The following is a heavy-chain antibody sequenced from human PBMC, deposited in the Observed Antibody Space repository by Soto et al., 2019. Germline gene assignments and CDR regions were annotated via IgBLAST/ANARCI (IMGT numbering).Heavy chain of an antibody. CDR1: GFTFTSYG. J-gene: IGHJ6*02. CDR2: IPYDGSKK. D-gene: IGHD3-10*01. V-gene: IGHV3-30*18. Sequence: VGSLRLSCAASGFTFTSYGLHWVRQAPGKGLEWVAGIPYDGSKKYFADSVKGRFTISRDNPRSTLFLDMNSLRGEDTAIYYCAKTWFGEDNYGMDVWGQGTTVTVSS. CDR3: AKTWFGEDNYGMDV.